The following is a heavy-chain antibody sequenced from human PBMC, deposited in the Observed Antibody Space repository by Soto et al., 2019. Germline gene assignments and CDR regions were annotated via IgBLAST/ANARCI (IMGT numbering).Heavy chain of an antibody. CDR2: INHSGST. D-gene: IGHD2-15*01. V-gene: IGHV4-34*01. Sequence: PSETLSLTCAVYGGSFSGYYWSWIRQPPGKGLEWIGEINHSGSTNYNPSLKSRVTISVDTSKNQFSLKLSSVTAADTAVYFCARGGLIVVVVAATPNYFDYWGQGTLVTVSS. J-gene: IGHJ4*02. CDR3: ARGGLIVVVVAATPNYFDY. CDR1: GGSFSGYY.